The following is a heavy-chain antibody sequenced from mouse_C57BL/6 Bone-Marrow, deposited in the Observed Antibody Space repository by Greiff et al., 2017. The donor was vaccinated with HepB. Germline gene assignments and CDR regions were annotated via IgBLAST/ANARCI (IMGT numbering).Heavy chain of an antibody. CDR2: ISYDGSN. J-gene: IGHJ3*01. V-gene: IGHV3-6*01. CDR3: AREGGKSFAY. Sequence: EVHLVESGPGLVKPSQSLSLTCSVTGYSITSGYYWNWIRQFPGNKLEWMGYISYDGSNNYNPSLKNRISITRDTSKNQFVLKLNSVTTEDTATYYCAREGGKSFAYWGQGTLVTVSA. CDR1: GYSITSGYY. D-gene: IGHD1-1*02.